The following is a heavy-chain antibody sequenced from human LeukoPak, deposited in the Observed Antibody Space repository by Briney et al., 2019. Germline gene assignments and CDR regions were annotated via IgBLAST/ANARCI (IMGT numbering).Heavy chain of an antibody. CDR1: GFTFASTA. J-gene: IGHJ4*02. CDR2: ILVGSGNT. CDR3: ASDPPYTSSSAW. V-gene: IGHV1-58*01. D-gene: IGHD2-2*01. Sequence: SVKVSCKASGFTFASTAVQWVRQARGQRLEWIGWILVGSGNTNYAQMFQERVTLTWDVSTSTAYMVLSSLRSEDTAIYYCASDPPYTSSSAWWGQGTLVTVSS.